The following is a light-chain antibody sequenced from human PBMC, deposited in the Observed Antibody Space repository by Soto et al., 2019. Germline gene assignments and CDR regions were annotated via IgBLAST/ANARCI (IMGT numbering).Light chain of an antibody. Sequence: QYALTQPASVSGSPGQSITISCSGTSSDVGGYKLVSWYQQYPGRAPKLILYEDTKRPSGVSNRFSGSKSCNTASLTISGLQAEDEADYHCCSSADPVSVFGGGTKLTVL. J-gene: IGLJ3*02. CDR1: SSDVGGYKL. V-gene: IGLV2-23*01. CDR2: EDT. CDR3: CSSADPVSV.